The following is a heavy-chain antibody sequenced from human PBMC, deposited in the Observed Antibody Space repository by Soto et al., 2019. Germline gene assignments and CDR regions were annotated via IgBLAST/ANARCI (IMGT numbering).Heavy chain of an antibody. CDR2: INAGSGST. V-gene: IGHV1-3*01. J-gene: IGHJ4*02. D-gene: IGHD1-26*01. CDR3: ARGRDPYSGSYYFDY. CDR1: GYTFTSYA. Sequence: ASVKVSCKASGYTFTSYAMHWVRQAPGQRLEWMGLINAGSGSTRYAQKFQGRVTMTRDTSTSTVYMELSSLRSEDTAVYYCARGRDPYSGSYYFDYWGQGTLVTVSS.